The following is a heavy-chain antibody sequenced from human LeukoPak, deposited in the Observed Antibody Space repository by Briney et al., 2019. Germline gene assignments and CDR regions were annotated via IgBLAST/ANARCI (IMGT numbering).Heavy chain of an antibody. D-gene: IGHD2-2*01. CDR2: IRYDGSNK. J-gene: IGHJ5*02. CDR3: AKQSTWDRGNWFDP. Sequence: PGGSLRLSCAASGFTFSSYGMHWVRQAPGKGLEWVAFIRYDGSNKYYADSVKGRFTISRDNSKNTLYLQMNSLRAEDTAVYYCAKQSTWDRGNWFDPWGQGTLVTVSS. V-gene: IGHV3-30*02. CDR1: GFTFSSYG.